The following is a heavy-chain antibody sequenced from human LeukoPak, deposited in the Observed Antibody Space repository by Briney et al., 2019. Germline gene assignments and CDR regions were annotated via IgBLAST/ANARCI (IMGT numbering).Heavy chain of an antibody. V-gene: IGHV3-30*02. D-gene: IGHD5-12*01. CDR3: AKGGGYEAQYYYYYLDV. J-gene: IGHJ6*03. Sequence: GGSLRLSCAASGFTFSSHWMSWVRQAPGKGLEWVAFIRYDGSNKYYADSVKGRFTVSRDNSKNTLYLQMKSLRAEDTAVYYCAKGGGYEAQYYYYYLDVWGKGTTVTMSS. CDR1: GFTFSSHW. CDR2: IRYDGSNK.